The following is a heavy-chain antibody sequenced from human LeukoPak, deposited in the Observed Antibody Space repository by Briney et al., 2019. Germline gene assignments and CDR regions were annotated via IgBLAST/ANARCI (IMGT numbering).Heavy chain of an antibody. D-gene: IGHD5-24*01. Sequence: SETLSLTCTVSVGSINSHSYFGGWIRQPPGKGLEWIGSVYYDGTLYSNPSLKTRVGVFVDTSRDEFSLDLDFVTAADTALYYCVRHISTNTGYFDSCGQGTLVSVSS. J-gene: IGHJ4*02. CDR1: VGSINSHSYF. CDR3: VRHISTNTGYFDS. CDR2: VYYDGTL. V-gene: IGHV4-39*01.